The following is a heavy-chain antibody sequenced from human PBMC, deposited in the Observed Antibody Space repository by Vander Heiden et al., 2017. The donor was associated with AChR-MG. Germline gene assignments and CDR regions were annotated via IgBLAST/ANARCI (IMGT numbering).Heavy chain of an antibody. CDR1: GFTFSSHQ. V-gene: IGHV3-7*01. D-gene: IGHD6-13*01. Sequence: ELQLVESGGGLVQPGGSLRLSCATSGFTFSSHQMTWVRQAPGKGLEWVANIKKEGNDKYYADSVKGRFTVSRDNAKNSLYLQMTSLTVEDTAVYYCARDAGTLWGQGALVSVSA. CDR3: ARDAGTL. J-gene: IGHJ4*02. CDR2: IKKEGNDK.